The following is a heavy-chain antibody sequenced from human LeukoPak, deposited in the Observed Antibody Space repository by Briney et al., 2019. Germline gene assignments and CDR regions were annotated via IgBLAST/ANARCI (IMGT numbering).Heavy chain of an antibody. CDR1: GLTFRTTW. CDR2: VNGEGTTI. J-gene: IGHJ4*02. CDR3: ATARNFRFEY. Sequence: GGSLRLSCATSGLTFRTTWMHWVRQAPGKGLMWVSRVNGEGTTIDYADSVKGRFTVSRDYAKNTLFLQMNNLRTEDTALYFCATARNFRFEYWGQGSLVIVSA. D-gene: IGHD1-7*01. V-gene: IGHV3-74*01.